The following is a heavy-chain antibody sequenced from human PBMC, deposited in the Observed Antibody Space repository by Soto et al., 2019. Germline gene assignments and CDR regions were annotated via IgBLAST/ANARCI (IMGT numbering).Heavy chain of an antibody. Sequence: ASVKVSCKASGYTFTGYYMHWVRQAPGQGLEWMGWINPNSGGTNYAQKFQGWVTMTRDTSISTAYMELSRLRSDDTAVYYCARGEIVVVPAAIVRMDVWGQGTTVTVSS. D-gene: IGHD2-2*01. CDR3: ARGEIVVVPAAIVRMDV. J-gene: IGHJ6*02. CDR2: INPNSGGT. V-gene: IGHV1-2*04. CDR1: GYTFTGYY.